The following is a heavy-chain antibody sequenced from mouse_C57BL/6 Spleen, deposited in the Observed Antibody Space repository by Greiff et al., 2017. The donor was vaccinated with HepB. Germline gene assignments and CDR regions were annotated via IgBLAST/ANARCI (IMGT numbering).Heavy chain of an antibody. J-gene: IGHJ2*01. Sequence: LVESGPELVKPGASVKISCKASGYAFSSSWMNWVKQRPGKGLEWIGRIYPGDGDTNYNGKFKGKATLTADKSSSTAYMQLSSLTSEDSAVYFCARQLRLRFDYWGQGTTLTVSS. V-gene: IGHV1-82*01. CDR2: IYPGDGDT. CDR3: ARQLRLRFDY. CDR1: GYAFSSSW. D-gene: IGHD3-2*02.